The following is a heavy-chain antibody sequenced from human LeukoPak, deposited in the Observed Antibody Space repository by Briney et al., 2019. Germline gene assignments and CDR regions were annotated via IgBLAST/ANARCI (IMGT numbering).Heavy chain of an antibody. Sequence: SETLSLTCAVHGGSFSGYYWSWIRQPPGKGLEWIGEINHSGSTNYNPSLKSRVTISVDTSKNQFSLKLSSVTAADTAVYYCARSPKRYSSSWYSGNWFDPWGQGTLVTVSS. D-gene: IGHD6-13*01. CDR1: GGSFSGYY. J-gene: IGHJ5*02. CDR3: ARSPKRYSSSWYSGNWFDP. V-gene: IGHV4-34*01. CDR2: INHSGST.